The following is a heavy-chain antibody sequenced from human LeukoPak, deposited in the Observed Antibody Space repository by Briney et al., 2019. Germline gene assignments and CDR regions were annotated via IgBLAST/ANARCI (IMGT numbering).Heavy chain of an antibody. CDR2: IWYGGSNK. Sequence: PGGSLRLSCAASGFTFSSYGMHWVRQAPGKGLEWVAVIWYGGSNKDYADSVKGRFTISRDNSKNTLNLQMNSLRAEDTAVYYCAAAAAQGPFDYWGQGTLVTVSS. V-gene: IGHV3-33*08. J-gene: IGHJ4*02. CDR3: AAAAAQGPFDY. D-gene: IGHD6-13*01. CDR1: GFTFSSYG.